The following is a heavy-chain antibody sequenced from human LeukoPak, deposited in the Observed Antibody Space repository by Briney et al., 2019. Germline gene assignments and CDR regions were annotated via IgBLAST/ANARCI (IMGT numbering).Heavy chain of an antibody. Sequence: RSGGSLRLSCAASGFTFSSSDMHWVRQAPGKGLEWVAVISYDATNKYYADSVKGRFTLSRDNSKNTLYLQTNTLRDEDTAVYYCAKASSNYFYYFEYWGQGTLATVSS. J-gene: IGHJ4*02. CDR1: GFTFSSSD. D-gene: IGHD2/OR15-2a*01. V-gene: IGHV3-30*18. CDR3: AKASSNYFYYFEY. CDR2: ISYDATNK.